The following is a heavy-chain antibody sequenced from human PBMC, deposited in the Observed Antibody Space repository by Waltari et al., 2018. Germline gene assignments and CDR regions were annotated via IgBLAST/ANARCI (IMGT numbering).Heavy chain of an antibody. V-gene: IGHV3-23*04. D-gene: IGHD6-19*01. J-gene: IGHJ4*02. CDR1: GFTFTRYA. CDR2: ITASGHIT. Sequence: EVQLVDSGGDLTQPGGSLRLSCVASGFTFTRYAMSWVRQVPGKGLEWVSSITASGHITYYADSVKGRFSISRDNSKNTVYLQMDSLRAEDTAVYHCAKGETTGWYRCFDYWGQGTQVTVSS. CDR3: AKGETTGWYRCFDY.